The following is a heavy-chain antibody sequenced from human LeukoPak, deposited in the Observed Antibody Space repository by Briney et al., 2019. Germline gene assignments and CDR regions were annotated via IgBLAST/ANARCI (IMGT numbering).Heavy chain of an antibody. CDR3: ARGESGIGDI. J-gene: IGHJ3*02. V-gene: IGHV3-21*01. CDR1: GFTFSSYS. D-gene: IGHD1-1*01. CDR2: ISSSSSYI. Sequence: GGSLRLSCAASGFTFSSYSMNWVCQAPGKGLEWVSSISSSSSYIYYADSVKGRFTISRDNAKNSLYLQMNSLRAEDTAVYYCARGESGIGDIWGQGTMVTVSS.